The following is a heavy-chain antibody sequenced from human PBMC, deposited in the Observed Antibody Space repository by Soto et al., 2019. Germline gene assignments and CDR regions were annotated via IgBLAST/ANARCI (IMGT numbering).Heavy chain of an antibody. Sequence: EVQLVESGGGLIQPGGSLRLSCAVSGFTVSNNYMSWVRQAPGKGLEGVSVIYSGGYTAYGDSVKGRFTISRDNSKTTLFPKKKNLGAHRPAGYYRGTSGGGGGYWGQGTLVTVSS. CDR2: IYSGGYT. CDR1: GFTVSNNY. D-gene: IGHD3-10*01. V-gene: IGHV3-53*01. CDR3: GTSGGGGGY. J-gene: IGHJ4*02.